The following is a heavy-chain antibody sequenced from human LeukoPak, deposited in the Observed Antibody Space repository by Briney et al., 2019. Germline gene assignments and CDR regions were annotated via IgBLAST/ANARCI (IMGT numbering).Heavy chain of an antibody. D-gene: IGHD1-7*01. CDR2: IYSGGST. CDR1: GSTVSSNY. CDR3: AREKTGTSIYYYYYMDV. Sequence: GGSLRLSCAASGSTVSSNYMSWVRQAPGKGLEWVSVIYSGGSTYYADSVKGRFTISRDNSKNTLYLQMNSLRAEDTAVYYCAREKTGTSIYYYYYMDVWGKGTTVTVSS. J-gene: IGHJ6*03. V-gene: IGHV3-53*01.